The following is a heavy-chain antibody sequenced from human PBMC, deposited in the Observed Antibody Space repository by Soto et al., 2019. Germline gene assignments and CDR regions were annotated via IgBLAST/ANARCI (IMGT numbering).Heavy chain of an antibody. J-gene: IGHJ4*02. D-gene: IGHD1-7*01. V-gene: IGHV3-23*01. Sequence: VSLRRSCSASAFRFKYNAMSWVRPGPGKGLEWVSSISARGITIHYADSVKGRFTFSRDNSNNTLYLQMNNLRAEDTAVYFCAKGRTTNPRRYFDSWGKGTLVTVSS. CDR3: AKGRTTNPRRYFDS. CDR1: AFRFKYNA. CDR2: ISARGITI.